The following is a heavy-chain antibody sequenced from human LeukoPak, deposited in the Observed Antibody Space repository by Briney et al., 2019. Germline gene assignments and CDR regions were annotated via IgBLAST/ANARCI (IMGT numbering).Heavy chain of an antibody. Sequence: GGSLRLSCAASGFTFSSYAMSWVRQAPGKGLEWVSAISGSGGSTYYADSVKGRFTISRGNSKNTLDLQMNSLRVEDTAVYYCAKGHSISYFDYWGQGTLVTVSS. V-gene: IGHV3-23*01. CDR1: GFTFSSYA. CDR3: AKGHSISYFDY. D-gene: IGHD1-14*01. CDR2: ISGSGGST. J-gene: IGHJ4*02.